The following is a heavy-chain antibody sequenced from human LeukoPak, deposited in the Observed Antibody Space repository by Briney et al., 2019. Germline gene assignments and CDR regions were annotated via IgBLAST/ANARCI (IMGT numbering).Heavy chain of an antibody. D-gene: IGHD1-26*01. CDR3: AKEGMGSEATTADGAFDI. J-gene: IGHJ3*02. Sequence: SETLSLTCTVSGGSISVYHWSWIRQPPGKGLEWIGYLYDTGSTNYNPSLKSRATISVDTSKNQISLKLSSVTAADTAVYFCAKEGMGSEATTADGAFDIWGQGTTVTVSS. V-gene: IGHV4-59*12. CDR1: GGSISVYH. CDR2: LYDTGST.